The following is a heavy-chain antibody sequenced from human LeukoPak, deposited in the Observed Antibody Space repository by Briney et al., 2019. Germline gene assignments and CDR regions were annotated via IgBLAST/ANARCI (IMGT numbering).Heavy chain of an antibody. CDR2: ISGSGDIT. Sequence: GGSLRLSCAASGFTFSNAWMSWVRQAPGKGLEWVSDISGSGDITDYADSVKGRFTISRDNSENTLYLQMNSLRAEDTAVYYCAKDVAVYDILTSSDYWGQGTLVTVSS. J-gene: IGHJ4*02. CDR3: AKDVAVYDILTSSDY. V-gene: IGHV3-23*01. D-gene: IGHD3-9*01. CDR1: GFTFSNAW.